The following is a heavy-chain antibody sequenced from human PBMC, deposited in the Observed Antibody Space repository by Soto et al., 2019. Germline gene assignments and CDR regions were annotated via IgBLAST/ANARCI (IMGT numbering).Heavy chain of an antibody. D-gene: IGHD1-26*01. J-gene: IGHJ3*02. CDR2: IYYSGST. V-gene: IGHV4-59*01. CDR1: GGSISSYY. CDR3: ARTSASFDGHDAFDI. Sequence: SETLSLTCTVSGGSISSYYWSWIRQPPGKGLEWIGYIYYSGSTNYNPSLKSRVTISVDTSKNQFSLKLSSVTAADTAVYYCARTSASFDGHDAFDIWGQGTMVPV.